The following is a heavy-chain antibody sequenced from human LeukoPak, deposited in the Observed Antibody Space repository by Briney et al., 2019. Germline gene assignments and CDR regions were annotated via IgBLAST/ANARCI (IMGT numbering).Heavy chain of an antibody. Sequence: SETLSLTCAVYGGSFSGYYSSWIRQPPGKGLEWIGEINHSGSTNYNPSLKSRVTISVDTSKNQFSLKLSSVTAADTAVYYCARGPRYFDIWGQGTMVTVSS. D-gene: IGHD3-9*01. CDR3: ARGPRYFDI. J-gene: IGHJ3*02. V-gene: IGHV4-34*01. CDR1: GGSFSGYY. CDR2: INHSGST.